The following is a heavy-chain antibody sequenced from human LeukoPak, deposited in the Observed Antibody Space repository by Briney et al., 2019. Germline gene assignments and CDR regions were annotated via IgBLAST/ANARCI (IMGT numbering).Heavy chain of an antibody. Sequence: SETLSLTCTVSGGSISSSSYYWGWIRQPPGKGLEWIGSIYYSGSTYYNPSLKSRVTISVDTSKNQFSLKLSSVTAADTAVYYCARDSSAMIVVVTTKGAFDYWGQGTLVTVSS. J-gene: IGHJ4*02. CDR2: IYYSGST. D-gene: IGHD3-22*01. CDR1: GGSISSSSYY. CDR3: ARDSSAMIVVVTTKGAFDY. V-gene: IGHV4-39*07.